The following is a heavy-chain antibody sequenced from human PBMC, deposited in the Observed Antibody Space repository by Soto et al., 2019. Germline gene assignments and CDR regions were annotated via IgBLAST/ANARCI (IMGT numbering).Heavy chain of an antibody. CDR2: IIPILGIA. V-gene: IGHV1-69*02. J-gene: IGHJ5*02. CDR3: ARGYCSSTSCPPGRYNWFDP. CDR1: GGTFSSYT. D-gene: IGHD2-2*01. Sequence: QVQLVQSGAEVKKPGSSVKVSCKASGGTFSSYTISWVRQAPGQGLEWMGRIIPILGIANYAQKFQGRVTITADKSTSTAYMELSSLRSEDTAVYYCARGYCSSTSCPPGRYNWFDPWVQGTLVTVSS.